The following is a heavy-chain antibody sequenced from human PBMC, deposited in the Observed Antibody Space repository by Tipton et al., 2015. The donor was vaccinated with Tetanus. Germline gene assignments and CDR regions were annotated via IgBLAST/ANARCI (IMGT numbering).Heavy chain of an antibody. J-gene: IGHJ4*02. Sequence: SLRLSCAASGISFSDSYMSWIRQAPGKGLEWVSYISGSGNTIYLADSVKGRMTTSRDNGKTSVYLQMNSLRAEDTAVYYCVRGRGWGAYSYGFEYWGQGALVTVSS. V-gene: IGHV3-11*01. CDR1: GISFSDSY. CDR3: VRGRGWGAYSYGFEY. D-gene: IGHD5-18*01. CDR2: ISGSGNTI.